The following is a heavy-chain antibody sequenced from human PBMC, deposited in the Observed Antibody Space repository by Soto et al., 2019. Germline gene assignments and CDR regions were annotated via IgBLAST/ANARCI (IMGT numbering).Heavy chain of an antibody. CDR3: ARDRGSGWYPGDYYYGMDV. Sequence: EASVKVSCKASGGTFSSYAISWVRQAPGQGLEWMGGIIPIFGTANYAQKFQGRVTITADKSTSTAYMELSSLRSEDTAVYYCARDRGSGWYPGDYYYGMDVWGQGTTVTVSS. V-gene: IGHV1-69*06. CDR1: GGTFSSYA. J-gene: IGHJ6*02. D-gene: IGHD6-19*01. CDR2: IIPIFGTA.